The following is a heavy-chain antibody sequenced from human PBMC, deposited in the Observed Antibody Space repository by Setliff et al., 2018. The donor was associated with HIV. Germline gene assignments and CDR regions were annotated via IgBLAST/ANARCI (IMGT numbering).Heavy chain of an antibody. CDR2: ISAFNGNT. CDR3: ARVLIGSGWYIYMDV. D-gene: IGHD6-19*01. CDR1: GYTFTNYG. J-gene: IGHJ6*03. V-gene: IGHV1-18*01. Sequence: GASVKVSCKASGYTFTNYGITWVRQAPGQGLEWMGWISAFNGNTNYAQKVQGRVTMTTDTSTSTAYMELRTLRSDDTAVYYCARVLIGSGWYIYMDVWGKGTTVTVSS.